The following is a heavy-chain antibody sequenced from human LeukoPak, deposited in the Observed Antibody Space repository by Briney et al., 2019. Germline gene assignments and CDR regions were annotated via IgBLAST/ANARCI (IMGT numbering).Heavy chain of an antibody. J-gene: IGHJ6*02. CDR3: ATWTFYGDSSRYHGMDV. CDR1: GGTFSSYA. CDR2: IIPIFGTA. V-gene: IGHV1-69*13. D-gene: IGHD4-17*01. Sequence: ASVKVSCKASGGTFSSYAISWVRQAPGQGLEWMGGIIPIFGTANYAQKFQGRVTITADESTSTAYMELSSLRSEDTAVYYCATWTFYGDSSRYHGMDVWGQGTTVTVSS.